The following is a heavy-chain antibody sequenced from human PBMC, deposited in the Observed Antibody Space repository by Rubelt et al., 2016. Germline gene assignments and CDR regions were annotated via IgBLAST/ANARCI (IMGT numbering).Heavy chain of an antibody. Sequence: QVQLQESGPGLVKPSETLSLICTVSTYSISSGYYWGWIRQPPGKGLEWIGSLYHSGSTYYNPSLKSRVTISVDTSKKQFSLKLSSVSAADTAVYYCARLETTVTKRSFDYWGQGTLVTVSS. CDR2: LYHSGST. CDR1: TYSISSGYY. J-gene: IGHJ4*02. V-gene: IGHV4-38-2*02. D-gene: IGHD4-17*01. CDR3: ARLETTVTKRSFDY.